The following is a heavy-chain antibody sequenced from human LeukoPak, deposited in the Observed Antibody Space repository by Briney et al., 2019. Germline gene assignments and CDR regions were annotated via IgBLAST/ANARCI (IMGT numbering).Heavy chain of an antibody. CDR3: ARHLGYDSSGYQEIHTYYYYMDV. D-gene: IGHD3-22*01. Sequence: HGESLKISCKGSGYSFTNYWIGWVRQMPGKGLEWMGIIYLGDSDTRYSPSFQGQVTISADKSISTAYLQWSSLKASDTAMYYCARHLGYDSSGYQEIHTYYYYMDVWGKGTTVTVSS. J-gene: IGHJ6*03. V-gene: IGHV5-51*01. CDR1: GYSFTNYW. CDR2: IYLGDSDT.